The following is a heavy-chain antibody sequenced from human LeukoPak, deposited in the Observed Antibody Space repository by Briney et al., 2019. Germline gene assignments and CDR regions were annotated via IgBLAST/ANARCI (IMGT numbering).Heavy chain of an antibody. CDR2: ITPSTGGT. CDR3: ARDSRVASPSLGY. CDR1: GYTFTGYY. V-gene: IGHV1-2*02. D-gene: IGHD3-3*02. J-gene: IGHJ4*02. Sequence: ASVKVSCKASGYTFTGYYLHWVRQAPGQGLEWMGWITPSTGGTNYAQEFQGRVTMTRDTSIKTAYRELSRLRSDDTAVYYCARDSRVASPSLGYWGQGTLVTVSS.